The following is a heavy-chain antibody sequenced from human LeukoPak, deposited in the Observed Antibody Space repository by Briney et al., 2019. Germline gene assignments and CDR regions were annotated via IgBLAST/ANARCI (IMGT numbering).Heavy chain of an antibody. J-gene: IGHJ5*02. CDR3: ARDSFCSGGSCYPGPYWFDP. CDR2: IYTSGST. CDR1: GGSISSYY. D-gene: IGHD2-15*01. Sequence: SETLSFTCTVSGGSISSYYWSWIQQPAGKGLEWIGRIYTSGSTNYNPSLKSRVTMSVDTSKNQFSLKLSSVTAADTAVYYCARDSFCSGGSCYPGPYWFDPWGQGTLVTVSS. V-gene: IGHV4-4*07.